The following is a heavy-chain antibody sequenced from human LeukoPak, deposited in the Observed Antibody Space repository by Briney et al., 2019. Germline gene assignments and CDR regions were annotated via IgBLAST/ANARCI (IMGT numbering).Heavy chain of an antibody. CDR1: GFTVSSNY. Sequence: GGSLRLSCAASGFTVSSNYMSWVRQAPGKGLEWVSVVYSGGSTFYADSVKGRFTISRDNSKNTLYLQVNSLRVEDTAVYYCAREGRGSYYFDYWGQGTLVTVSS. V-gene: IGHV3-66*01. D-gene: IGHD1-26*01. J-gene: IGHJ4*02. CDR2: VYSGGST. CDR3: AREGRGSYYFDY.